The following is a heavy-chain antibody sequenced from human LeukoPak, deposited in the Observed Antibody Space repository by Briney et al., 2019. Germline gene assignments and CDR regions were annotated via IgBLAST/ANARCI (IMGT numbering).Heavy chain of an antibody. CDR2: INHSGST. CDR3: ARGFFILTGYYWSGTYNRFDP. J-gene: IGHJ5*02. CDR1: GGSFSGYY. V-gene: IGHV4-34*01. Sequence: SETLSLTCAVYGGSFSGYYWSWIRQPPGKGLEWIGEINHSGSTNYNPSLKSRVTISVDTSKNQFSLKLSSVTAADTAVYYCARGFFILTGYYWSGTYNRFDPWGQGTLSPSPQ. D-gene: IGHD3-9*01.